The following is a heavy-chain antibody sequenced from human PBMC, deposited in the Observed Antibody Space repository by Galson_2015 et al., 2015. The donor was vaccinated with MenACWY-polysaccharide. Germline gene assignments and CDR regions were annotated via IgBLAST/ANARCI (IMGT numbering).Heavy chain of an antibody. J-gene: IGHJ5*02. Sequence: SLRLSCAASGFKFSDYTLHWLRQAPGKGLEWVAVISYLGNNEYYANSVKGRFTISRDNSNNTLYLQMYSLKTADTAIYYCARDRGRWEPRSNYFDPWGQGTLVTVSS. V-gene: IGHV3-30-3*01. CDR1: GFKFSDYT. D-gene: IGHD4-11*01. CDR3: ARDRGRWEPRSNYFDP. CDR2: ISYLGNNE.